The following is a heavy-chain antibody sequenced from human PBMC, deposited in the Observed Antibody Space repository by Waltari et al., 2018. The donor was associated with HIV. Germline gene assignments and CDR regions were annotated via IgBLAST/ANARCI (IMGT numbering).Heavy chain of an antibody. Sequence: QVQLQQWGAGLLKPSETLSLTGAVYGGSFSGYYWSWIRQPPGKGLEWIGEINHSGSTNYNPSLKSRVTISVDTSKNQFSLKLSSVTAADTAVYYCARFAYDSSGPIRYYFDYWGQGTLVTVSS. CDR3: ARFAYDSSGPIRYYFDY. CDR1: GGSFSGYY. J-gene: IGHJ4*02. V-gene: IGHV4-34*01. D-gene: IGHD3-22*01. CDR2: INHSGST.